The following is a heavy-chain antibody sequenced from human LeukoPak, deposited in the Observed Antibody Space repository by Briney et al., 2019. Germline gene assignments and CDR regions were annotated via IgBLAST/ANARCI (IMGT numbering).Heavy chain of an antibody. CDR2: INPNSGGT. CDR3: ARTYRYFDWLLYRYYYYMDV. J-gene: IGHJ6*03. D-gene: IGHD3-9*01. V-gene: IGHV1-2*02. Sequence: GASVKVSCKASGYTFTGYYMHWVRQAPGQGLEWMGWINPNSGGTNYAQKFQGRVTMTTDTSTSTAYMELRSLRSDDTAVYYCARTYRYFDWLLYRYYYYMDVWGKGTTVTVSS. CDR1: GYTFTGYY.